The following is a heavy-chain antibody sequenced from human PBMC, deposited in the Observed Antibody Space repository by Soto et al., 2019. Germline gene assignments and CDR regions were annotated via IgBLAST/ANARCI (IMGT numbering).Heavy chain of an antibody. D-gene: IGHD3-10*01. CDR2: IWYDGSNK. CDR3: ARGFDGFGELFSVFYYGMDV. Sequence: QVQLVESGGGVVQPGRSLRLSCAASGFTFSSYGMHWVRQAPGKGLEWVAVIWYDGSNKYYADSVKGGFTISRDNSKNTLYLQMNSLRAEDTAVYYCARGFDGFGELFSVFYYGMDVWGQGTTVTVSS. V-gene: IGHV3-33*01. J-gene: IGHJ6*02. CDR1: GFTFSSYG.